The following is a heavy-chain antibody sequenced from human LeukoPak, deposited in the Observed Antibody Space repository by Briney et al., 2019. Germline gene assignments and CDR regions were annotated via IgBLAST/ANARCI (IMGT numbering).Heavy chain of an antibody. CDR1: GFIFSSYD. D-gene: IGHD3-9*01. Sequence: GGSLRLSCAASGFIFSSYDMHWVRQAPGKGLEWVSLISWDGGSTYYADSVKGRFTISRDNSKNSLYLQMNSLRTEDTALYYCAKCGDILTNYYYGMDVWGQGTTVTVSS. J-gene: IGHJ6*02. CDR2: ISWDGGST. V-gene: IGHV3-43*01. CDR3: AKCGDILTNYYYGMDV.